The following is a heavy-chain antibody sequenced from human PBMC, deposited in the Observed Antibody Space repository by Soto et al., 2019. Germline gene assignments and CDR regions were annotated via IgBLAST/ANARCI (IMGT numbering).Heavy chain of an antibody. Sequence: EVQLVESGGGLDKPGGSLRLSCAASGFTFSSYSMNWVRQAPGKGLEWVSSISSSSSYIYYADSVKGRFSISRDNAKNSLYLQMNSLRAEDTAAYYCARDWSAAADTWGQGTLVIVSS. D-gene: IGHD6-13*01. J-gene: IGHJ4*02. CDR2: ISSSSSYI. V-gene: IGHV3-21*01. CDR1: GFTFSSYS. CDR3: ARDWSAAADT.